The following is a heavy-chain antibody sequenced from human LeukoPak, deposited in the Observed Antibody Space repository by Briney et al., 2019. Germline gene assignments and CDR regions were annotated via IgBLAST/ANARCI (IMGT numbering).Heavy chain of an antibody. D-gene: IGHD2-21*02. V-gene: IGHV4-59*01. Sequence: SETLSLACTLSGGSIWSYFCAWIRQAPGKELDWIGYISDSGSTNYNPSLKSRVTISEDTSKNQLSLKLSSVTAADTAVYHCARMAYGDPRFYWYFDLWGRGTLVTVSS. CDR1: GGSIWSYF. CDR2: ISDSGST. J-gene: IGHJ2*01. CDR3: ARMAYGDPRFYWYFDL.